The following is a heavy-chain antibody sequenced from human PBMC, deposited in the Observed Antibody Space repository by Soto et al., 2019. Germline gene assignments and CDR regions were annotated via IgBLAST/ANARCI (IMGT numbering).Heavy chain of an antibody. V-gene: IGHV1-69*01. CDR1: GGTFSNYP. CDR2: IIPIFGTT. D-gene: IGHD2-21*02. CDR3: ARGLYCGGGCYSHFDY. Sequence: VQLVQSGAEVKKPGSSVKVSCKASGGTFSNYPFIWVRQAPGQGLDWMGGIIPIFGTTDYGQRFQGRVTINADESTNTAYMELSSLRSDDTAVYYCARGLYCGGGCYSHFDYGGQGTLFTVSS. J-gene: IGHJ4*02.